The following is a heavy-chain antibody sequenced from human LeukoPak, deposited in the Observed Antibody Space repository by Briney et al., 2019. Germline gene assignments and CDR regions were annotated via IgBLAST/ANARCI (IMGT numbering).Heavy chain of an antibody. D-gene: IGHD6-13*01. J-gene: IGHJ5*02. V-gene: IGHV5-51*01. CDR1: GYTFTNSW. CDR2: IYPGDSDT. Sequence: GESLKISCQGSGYTFTNSWIGWVRQMPGKGLEWMGIIYPGDSDTRYSPSFQGQVTISADKSISTAYLQWSSLKASDTAMYYCARQVDYSSSWVNPWGQGTLVTVSS. CDR3: ARQVDYSSSWVNP.